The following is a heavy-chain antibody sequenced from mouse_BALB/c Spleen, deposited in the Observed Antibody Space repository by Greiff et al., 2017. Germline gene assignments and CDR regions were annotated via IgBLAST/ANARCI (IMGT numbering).Heavy chain of an antibody. V-gene: IGHV14-3*02. D-gene: IGHD2-4*01. CDR3: ARRDGDYDDAMDY. CDR2: IDPANGNT. CDR1: GFNIKDTY. J-gene: IGHJ4*01. Sequence: DVQLQESGAELVKPGASVKLSCTASGFNIKDTYMHWVKQRPEQGLEWIGRIDPANGNTKYDPKFQGKATITADTSSNTAYLQLSSLTSEDTAVYYCARRDGDYDDAMDYWGQGTSVTVSS.